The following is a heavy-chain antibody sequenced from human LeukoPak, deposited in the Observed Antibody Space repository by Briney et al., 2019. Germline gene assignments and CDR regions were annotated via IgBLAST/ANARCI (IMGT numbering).Heavy chain of an antibody. CDR1: GFTFSDYY. CDR2: ISSSSSYT. V-gene: IGHV3-11*06. CDR3: ARDARSSGHKDY. J-gene: IGHJ4*02. D-gene: IGHD6-19*01. Sequence: GGSLRLSCAASGFTFSDYYMSWIRQAPGKRLDWVSYISSSSSYTNYEDSVKGRFTISRDNAKNSLYLQMNSLRAEDTAVYYCARDARSSGHKDYWGQGTLVTVSS.